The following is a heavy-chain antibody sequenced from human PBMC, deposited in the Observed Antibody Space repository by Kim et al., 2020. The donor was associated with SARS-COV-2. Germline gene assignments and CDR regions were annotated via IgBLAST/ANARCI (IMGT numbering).Heavy chain of an antibody. J-gene: IGHJ4*02. CDR1: GGTFSSYA. CDR2: IIPILGIA. V-gene: IGHV1-69*04. CDR3: ARDLRDGYNWAYYFDY. Sequence: SVKVSCKASGGTFSSYAISWVRQAPGQGLEWMGRIIPILGIANYAQKFQGRVTITADKSTSTAYMELSSLRSEDTAVYYCARDLRDGYNWAYYFDYWGQGTLVTVSS. D-gene: IGHD5-12*01.